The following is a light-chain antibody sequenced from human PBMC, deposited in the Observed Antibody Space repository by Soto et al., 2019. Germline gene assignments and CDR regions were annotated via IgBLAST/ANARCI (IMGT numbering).Light chain of an antibody. CDR1: QDIAVY. Sequence: IQLTQSPSSLSASVVDRVTITCRASQDIAVYLAWYQQKPGEAPKLLIYAASTMYGEVPSRFSGSGSVTDFALTITRLQAEDFATYYCHQLRMYPSTFSRGTKVEIK. CDR2: AAS. CDR3: HQLRMYPST. V-gene: IGKV1-9*01. J-gene: IGKJ4*01.